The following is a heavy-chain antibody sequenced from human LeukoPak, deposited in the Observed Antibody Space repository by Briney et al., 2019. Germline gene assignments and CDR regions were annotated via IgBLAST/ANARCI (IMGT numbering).Heavy chain of an antibody. Sequence: PGGSLRLSCAASGFTFSSYGMSWVRQAPGKGLEWVASIEYSGGSAYYADSVKGRFSISREASKNTLYLQLNSLRAEDTAVYYCAELGITMIGGVWGKGTTVTISS. V-gene: IGHV3-23*01. CDR1: GFTFSSYG. CDR3: AELGITMIGGV. D-gene: IGHD3-10*02. J-gene: IGHJ6*04. CDR2: IEYSGGSA.